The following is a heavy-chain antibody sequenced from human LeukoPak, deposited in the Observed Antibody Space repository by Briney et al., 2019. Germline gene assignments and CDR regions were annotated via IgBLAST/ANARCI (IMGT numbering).Heavy chain of an antibody. CDR1: GYIFTSYY. CDR2: INPSGGST. CDR3: ARGRSTVTGIDY. J-gene: IGHJ4*02. V-gene: IGHV1-46*01. Sequence: ASVKVSCKASGYIFTSYYMHWVRQAPGQGLEWMGLINPSGGSTSYAQKFQGRVTMTRDTSTSTVYMELSSLRSEDTAVYYCARGRSTVTGIDYWGQGTLVTVSS. D-gene: IGHD4-17*01.